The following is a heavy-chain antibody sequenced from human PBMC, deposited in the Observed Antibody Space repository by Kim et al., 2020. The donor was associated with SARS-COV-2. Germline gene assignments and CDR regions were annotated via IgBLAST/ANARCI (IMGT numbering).Heavy chain of an antibody. CDR3: AKGKGRHLDWEGEALDR. J-gene: IGHJ3*02. V-gene: IGHV3-13*04. CDR2: VNTTGDA. Sequence: GGSLRLSCVTSGFSFSNYDIYWVRQAPGKGLEWVSVVNTTGDAVNAASVQGRFTSFSEHAKSSFYHEMNGLTVGDTAVYYCAKGKGRHLDWEGEALDRGGQGT. D-gene: IGHD3-9*01. CDR1: GFSFSNYD.